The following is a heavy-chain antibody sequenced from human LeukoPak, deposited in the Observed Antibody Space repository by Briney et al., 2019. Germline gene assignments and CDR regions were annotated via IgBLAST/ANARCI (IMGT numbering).Heavy chain of an antibody. D-gene: IGHD6-13*01. Sequence: PSETLSLTCTVSGDSISGSYYYWGWIRQPPGRGLEWIGTIYYSGNTYYNPSLKSRVTISVDKSRNHFSLKLSSVTAADTAVYYCASSDSWYRFDYWGQGTLVTVPS. V-gene: IGHV4-39*01. CDR1: GDSISGSYYY. CDR2: IYYSGNT. CDR3: ASSDSWYRFDY. J-gene: IGHJ4*02.